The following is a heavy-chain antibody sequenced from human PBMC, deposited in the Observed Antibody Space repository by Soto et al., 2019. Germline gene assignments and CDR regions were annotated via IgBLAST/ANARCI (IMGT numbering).Heavy chain of an antibody. CDR3: AHSPWGAAPDS. CDR2: IYWNDDK. J-gene: IGHJ4*02. D-gene: IGHD3-16*01. V-gene: IGHV2-5*01. CDR1: GFSVSARGVG. Sequence: XGPTLVNPTQTLRLTCTVSGFSVSARGVGVGWIRQPPGKALEWPGIIYWNDDKRYSPSLKSRLTITKDTSKNQVVLTMTNMDPVDTATYYCAHSPWGAAPDSWGQGTPVTVSS.